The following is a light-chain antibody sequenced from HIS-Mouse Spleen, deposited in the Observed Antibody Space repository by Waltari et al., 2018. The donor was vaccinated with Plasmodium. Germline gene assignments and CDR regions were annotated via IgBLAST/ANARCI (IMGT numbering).Light chain of an antibody. Sequence: QSVLTQPPSVSAAPGQKVTISCSGSSSNIRNNYVSWYQQLPGTAPKLLIYDNNKRPPGIPDRFSGSKSGTSATLGITGLQTGDEADYYCGTWDSSLSAGVVFGGGTKLTVL. CDR2: DNN. CDR3: GTWDSSLSAGVV. V-gene: IGLV1-51*01. J-gene: IGLJ2*01. CDR1: SSNIRNNY.